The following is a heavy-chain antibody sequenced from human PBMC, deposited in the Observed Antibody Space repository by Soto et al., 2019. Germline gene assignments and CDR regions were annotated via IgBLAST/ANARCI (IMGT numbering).Heavy chain of an antibody. CDR1: GFTFSSHW. D-gene: IGHD2-15*01. Sequence: EVQLAESGGGLVQPGGSLRLSCAASGFTFSSHWMSWVRQAPGKGLEWVAAIRQDGSDKYYVESLKGRFTISRDNAKNSLYLQMNSLRAEDTAVYYCARFCSGGNCSPIHYYYYMDVWGKGTTVTVSS. CDR2: IRQDGSDK. V-gene: IGHV3-7*01. CDR3: ARFCSGGNCSPIHYYYYMDV. J-gene: IGHJ6*03.